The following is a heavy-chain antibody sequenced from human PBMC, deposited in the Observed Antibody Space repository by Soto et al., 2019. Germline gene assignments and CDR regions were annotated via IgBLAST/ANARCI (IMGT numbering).Heavy chain of an antibody. J-gene: IGHJ6*02. CDR2: ISYDGSNK. CDR3: ARGAAFAYYDFWSGYRTSTPYGMDV. D-gene: IGHD3-3*01. CDR1: GFTFSSYA. Sequence: PGGSLRLSCAASGFTFSSYATHWVRQAPGKGLEWVAVISYDGSNKYYADSVKGRFTISRGNSKNTLYLQMNSLRAEDTAVYYCARGAAFAYYDFWSGYRTSTPYGMDVWGQGTTVTVSS. V-gene: IGHV3-30-3*01.